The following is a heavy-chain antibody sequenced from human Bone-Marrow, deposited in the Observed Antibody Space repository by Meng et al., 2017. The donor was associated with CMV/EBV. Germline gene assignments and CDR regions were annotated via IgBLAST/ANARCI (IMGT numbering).Heavy chain of an antibody. CDR2: ISGRGDST. CDR3: AKDPRGPTAIYLYDFDY. J-gene: IGHJ4*02. D-gene: IGHD2-2*02. CDR1: GFTFSRYA. V-gene: IGHV3-23*01. Sequence: GGSLRLSCAASGFTFSRYAMSWVRQAPGKGLEWVSGISGRGDSTSDADSVKGRFTISRDNSKNTVYLQMNSLRAEDTAIYYCAKDPRGPTAIYLYDFDYWGQGTLVPVSS.